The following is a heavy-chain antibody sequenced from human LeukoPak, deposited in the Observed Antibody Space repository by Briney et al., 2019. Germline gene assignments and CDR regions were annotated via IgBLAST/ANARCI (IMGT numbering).Heavy chain of an antibody. CDR3: ARDRGGSEEQLIVGWFDP. CDR1: GGTFSSYA. Sequence: RASVKVSCKASGGTFSSYAISWVRQAPGQGLEWMGRIIPILGIANYAQKFQGRVTITAEKSTSTAYMELSSLRSEDTAVYYCARDRGGSEEQLIVGWFDPWGQGTLVTVSS. CDR2: IIPILGIA. V-gene: IGHV1-69*04. D-gene: IGHD1/OR15-1a*01. J-gene: IGHJ5*02.